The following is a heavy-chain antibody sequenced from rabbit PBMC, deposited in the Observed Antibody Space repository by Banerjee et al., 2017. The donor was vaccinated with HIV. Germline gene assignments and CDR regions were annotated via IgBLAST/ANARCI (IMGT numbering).Heavy chain of an antibody. CDR1: GFTLSSYW. CDR2: IGSGSSGRT. Sequence: QEQLEESGGDLVKPEGSLTLTCTASGFTLSSYWMCWVRQAPGKGLEWIACIGSGSSGRTYYASWAKGRFTISKASSTTVTLQMTSLTAADTATYFCARDFDLWGQGTLAPS. V-gene: IGHV1S45*01. CDR3: ARDFDL. J-gene: IGHJ4*01.